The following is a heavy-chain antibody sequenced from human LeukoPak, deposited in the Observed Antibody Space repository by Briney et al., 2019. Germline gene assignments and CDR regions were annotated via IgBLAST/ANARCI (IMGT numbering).Heavy chain of an antibody. J-gene: IGHJ4*02. V-gene: IGHV3-43*02. D-gene: IGHD6-13*01. CDR3: AKDSDPTPSSSFGDY. CDR2: ISGDGGST. Sequence: PGGSLRLSCAASGFTFDDYAKHWVRKAPGKGLEWVSLISGDGGSTYYADSVKGRFPISRDNSKNSLYLQMNSLRTEDTALYYCAKDSDPTPSSSFGDYWGQGTLVTVSS. CDR1: GFTFDDYA.